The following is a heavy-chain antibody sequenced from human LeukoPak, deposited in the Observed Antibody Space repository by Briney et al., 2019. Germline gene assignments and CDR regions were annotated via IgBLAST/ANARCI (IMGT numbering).Heavy chain of an antibody. CDR3: ARAQLWFGESPTLDY. J-gene: IGHJ4*02. D-gene: IGHD3-10*01. CDR2: ISSSSSYI. CDR1: GFTLSSYS. Sequence: GGSLRLSCAASGFTLSSYSMNWVRQAPGKGLEWVSSISSSSSYIYYADSVKGRFTISRDNVKNSLYLQMNSLRAEDTAVYYCARAQLWFGESPTLDYWGQGTLVTVSS. V-gene: IGHV3-21*01.